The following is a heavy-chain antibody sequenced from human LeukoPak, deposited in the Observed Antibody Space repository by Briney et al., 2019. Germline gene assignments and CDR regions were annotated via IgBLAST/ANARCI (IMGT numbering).Heavy chain of an antibody. Sequence: PSGTLSLTCTVSGSTSSYYWSWIRQPPGKGLEWIGYIYTSGSTNYNPSLKSRVTISVDTSKNQFSLDLSSVTAADTAVYYCARQKCTSTSCLTKNAFDIWGQGTMVTVSS. V-gene: IGHV4-4*09. D-gene: IGHD2-2*01. J-gene: IGHJ3*02. CDR2: IYTSGST. CDR3: ARQKCTSTSCLTKNAFDI. CDR1: GSTSSYY.